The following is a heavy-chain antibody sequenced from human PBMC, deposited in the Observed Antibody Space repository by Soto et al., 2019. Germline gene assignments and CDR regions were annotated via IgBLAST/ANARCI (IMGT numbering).Heavy chain of an antibody. D-gene: IGHD6-13*01. CDR3: AKXRTRIAAVKNPNNWFDP. CDR1: GFTFSSYG. Sequence: PRGSLRLSWAASGFTFSSYGMHWVRQAPGKGLEWVAVISYDGSNKYYADSVKGRFTISRDNSKNTLYLQMNSLRAEDTAVYYCAKXRTRIAAVKNPNNWFDPWGQGTLVTVSS. V-gene: IGHV3-30*18. CDR2: ISYDGSNK. J-gene: IGHJ5*02.